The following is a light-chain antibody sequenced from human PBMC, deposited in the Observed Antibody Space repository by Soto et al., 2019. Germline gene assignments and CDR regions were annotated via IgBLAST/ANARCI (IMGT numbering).Light chain of an antibody. J-gene: IGKJ1*01. CDR1: RSISGW. CDR3: HKYSSYSWT. V-gene: IGKV1-5*01. Sequence: DIQMTQSPSTLSASVGDRVTITCRASRSISGWLAWYQQKPGKDPQLLIYADSSLQSGVQSRFSGRGSGTEFTLTIRSMQPDDFATYYCHKYSSYSWTFGQGNKVDIK. CDR2: ADS.